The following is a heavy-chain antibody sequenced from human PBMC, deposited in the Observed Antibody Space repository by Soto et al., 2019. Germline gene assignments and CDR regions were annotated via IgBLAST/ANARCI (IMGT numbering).Heavy chain of an antibody. Sequence: EVQLVESGGGLVKPGGSLRLSCAASGFTFSNAWMSWVRQAPGKGLEWVGRIKSKTDGGTTDYAAPVKGRFTISRDDSKNTLYLQMNSLKTEDTAVYYCTTDIVVVPAAINWGQGTLVTVSS. J-gene: IGHJ4*02. V-gene: IGHV3-15*01. D-gene: IGHD2-2*02. CDR2: IKSKTDGGTT. CDR3: TTDIVVVPAAIN. CDR1: GFTFSNAW.